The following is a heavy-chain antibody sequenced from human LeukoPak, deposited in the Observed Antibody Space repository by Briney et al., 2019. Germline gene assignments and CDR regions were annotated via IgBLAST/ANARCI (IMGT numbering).Heavy chain of an antibody. CDR1: GFTFSDYY. D-gene: IGHD4-17*01. Sequence: TGGSLRLSCAASGFTFSDYYMSWIRQAPGKGLEWVSYISSSGSTVYYADSVKGRFTISRDNAKNSLYLRMNSLRAEDTAVYYCARDPDYGDPGYYFDYWGQGTLVTVSS. CDR3: ARDPDYGDPGYYFDY. V-gene: IGHV3-11*04. J-gene: IGHJ4*02. CDR2: ISSSGSTV.